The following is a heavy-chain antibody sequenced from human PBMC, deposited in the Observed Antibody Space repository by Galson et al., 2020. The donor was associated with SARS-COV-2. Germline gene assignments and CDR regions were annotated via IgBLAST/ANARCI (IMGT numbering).Heavy chain of an antibody. J-gene: IGHJ4*02. CDR3: ARVVPSYDFWSGHQFDY. CDR1: GGSISSYY. Sequence: SETLSLTCTVSGGSISSYYWSWIRQPPGKGLEWIGYIYYSGSTNYNPSLKSRVTISVDTSKNQFSLKLSSVTAADTAVYYCARVVPSYDFWSGHQFDYWGQGTVVTVSS. D-gene: IGHD3-3*01. CDR2: IYYSGST. V-gene: IGHV4-59*01.